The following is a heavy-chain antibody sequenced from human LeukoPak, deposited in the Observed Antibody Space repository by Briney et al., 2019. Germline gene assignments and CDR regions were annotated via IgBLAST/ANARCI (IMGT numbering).Heavy chain of an antibody. CDR2: INPSGGST. CDR1: GYTFTSYY. CDR3: ARARSGWPVWY. Sequence: ASVKVSCKASGYTFTSYYMHWVRQAPGQGLEWMGIINPSGGSTSYAQKFQGRVTMTRDMSTSTAYMELSRLRSDDTAVYYCARARSGWPVWYWGQGTLVTVSS. V-gene: IGHV1-46*01. J-gene: IGHJ4*02. D-gene: IGHD6-19*01.